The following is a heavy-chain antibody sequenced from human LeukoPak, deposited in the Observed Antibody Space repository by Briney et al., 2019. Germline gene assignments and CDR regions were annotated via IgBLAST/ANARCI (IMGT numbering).Heavy chain of an antibody. CDR3: ARLGLPNAFDI. V-gene: IGHV4-59*08. D-gene: IGHD1-26*01. Sequence: PSETLSLTCTVSGGSIGSYYWIWIRQPPGKGLEYIGYFHYSGNTNYNPSLKSRVTISVDTSRKQFSLKLNSVTAADTALYYCARLGLPNAFDIWGQGTLVTVSS. J-gene: IGHJ3*02. CDR2: FHYSGNT. CDR1: GGSIGSYY.